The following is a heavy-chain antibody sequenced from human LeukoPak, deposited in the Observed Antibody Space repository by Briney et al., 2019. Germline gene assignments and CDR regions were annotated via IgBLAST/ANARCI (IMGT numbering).Heavy chain of an antibody. V-gene: IGHV4-30-4*01. D-gene: IGHD3-22*01. Sequence: SETLSLTCTVSGGSISSGDYYWSWTRQPPGKGLEWIGYIYYSGSTYYNPSLKSRVTISVDTSKNQFSLKLSSVTAADTAVYYCARLRDDSSALDYWGQGTLVTVSS. CDR3: ARLRDDSSALDY. CDR2: IYYSGST. CDR1: GGSISSGDYY. J-gene: IGHJ4*02.